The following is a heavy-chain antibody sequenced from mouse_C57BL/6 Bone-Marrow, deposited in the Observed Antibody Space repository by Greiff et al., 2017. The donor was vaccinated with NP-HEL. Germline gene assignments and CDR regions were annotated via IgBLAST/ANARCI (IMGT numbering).Heavy chain of an antibody. V-gene: IGHV14-4*01. CDR2: IDPENGDT. D-gene: IGHD1-1*01. Sequence: EVQLQQSGAELVRPGASVKLSCTASGFNIKDDYMHWVKQRPEQGLEWIGWIDPENGDTEYASKFQGKATITADTSSNTAYLQLSSLTSEDTAVYYCTTLLYYYGSSYEDYFDYWGQGTTLTVSS. CDR3: TTLLYYYGSSYEDYFDY. CDR1: GFNIKDDY. J-gene: IGHJ2*01.